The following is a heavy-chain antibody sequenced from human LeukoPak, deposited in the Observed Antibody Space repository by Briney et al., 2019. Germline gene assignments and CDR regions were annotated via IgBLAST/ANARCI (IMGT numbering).Heavy chain of an antibody. D-gene: IGHD2-2*01. CDR2: INHSGST. J-gene: IGHJ6*02. CDR3: ARDEGPYCSSTSCKTGMDV. Sequence: SETLSLTCAVYGGSFSGYYWSWIRQPPGKGLEWIGEINHSGSTNYNPSLKSRVTISVDTSKNQFSLKLSSVTAADTAVYYCARDEGPYCSSTSCKTGMDVWGQGTTVTVSS. V-gene: IGHV4-34*01. CDR1: GGSFSGYY.